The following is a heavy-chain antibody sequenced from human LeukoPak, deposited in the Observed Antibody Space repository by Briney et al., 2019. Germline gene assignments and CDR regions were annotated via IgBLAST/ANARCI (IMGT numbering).Heavy chain of an antibody. CDR1: GGSFSGYY. Sequence: SETLSLTCAVYGGSFSGYYWSWIRQPPGKGLEWIGEINHSGSTNYNPSLKSRVTISVDTSKNQFSLKLSSVTAADTAVYYCARQPPRITMVRGVIIRRDWFDPWGQGTLVTVSS. CDR2: INHSGST. D-gene: IGHD3-10*01. CDR3: ARQPPRITMVRGVIIRRDWFDP. V-gene: IGHV4-34*01. J-gene: IGHJ5*02.